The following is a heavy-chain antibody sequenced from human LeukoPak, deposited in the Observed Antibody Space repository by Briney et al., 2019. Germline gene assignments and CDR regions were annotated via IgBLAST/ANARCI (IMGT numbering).Heavy chain of an antibody. J-gene: IGHJ4*02. CDR1: GFTFSDYY. CDR2: ISSSSSTI. CDR3: ARDHNCGGDCPAYLDY. D-gene: IGHD2-21*02. V-gene: IGHV3-11*04. Sequence: GGSLRLSCAASGFTFSDYYMSWIRQAPGKGLEWVSYISSSSSTICYADSEKGRFTISRDNAKNSLYLQMNSLRAEDTAVYYCARDHNCGGDCPAYLDYWGQGTLVTVSS.